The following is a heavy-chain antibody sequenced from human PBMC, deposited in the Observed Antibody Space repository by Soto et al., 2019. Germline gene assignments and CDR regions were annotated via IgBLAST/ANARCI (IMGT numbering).Heavy chain of an antibody. D-gene: IGHD3-3*01. J-gene: IGHJ4*02. CDR1: GFTVSRNY. V-gene: IGHV3-66*01. CDR3: ARVLPSILGIVISPYYFDY. Sequence: EVQLVESGGGVVQPGGSLRLSCAVSGFTVSRNYLTWVRQAPGKGLEWVSILYSGGDTYYGDSVKGRFTISRDNSKNTLYLQMNSLRAEDTAVYFCARVLPSILGIVISPYYFDYWGQGTLVTVSS. CDR2: LYSGGDT.